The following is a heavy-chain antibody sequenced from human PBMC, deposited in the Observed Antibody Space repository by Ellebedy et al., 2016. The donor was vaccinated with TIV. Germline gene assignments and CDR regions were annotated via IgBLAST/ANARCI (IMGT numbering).Heavy chain of an antibody. CDR3: VNDPQLGIRFDS. Sequence: SETLSLTCAVHSGSFSDYFQSWIRQPPGKGLEWIGETNHRGSTNYTPSLQSRVTISLDTSNTHISLNLSPGTAADTALYYFVNDPQLGIRFDSWGQGTLVTVSS. CDR2: TNHRGST. V-gene: IGHV4-34*03. J-gene: IGHJ4*02. CDR1: SGSFSDYF. D-gene: IGHD7-27*01.